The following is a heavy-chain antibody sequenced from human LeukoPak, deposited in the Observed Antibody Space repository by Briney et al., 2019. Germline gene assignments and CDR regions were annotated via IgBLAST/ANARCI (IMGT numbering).Heavy chain of an antibody. Sequence: PGGSLRLSCAASGFTFSSYAMHWVRQAPGKGLEYVSAISSNGGSTYYANSVKGRFTISRDNSKNTLYLQMGSLRAEDMAVYYWARADCSSTSCPPFDYWGQGTLVTVSS. CDR3: ARADCSSTSCPPFDY. J-gene: IGHJ4*02. D-gene: IGHD2-2*01. CDR2: ISSNGGST. CDR1: GFTFSSYA. V-gene: IGHV3-64*01.